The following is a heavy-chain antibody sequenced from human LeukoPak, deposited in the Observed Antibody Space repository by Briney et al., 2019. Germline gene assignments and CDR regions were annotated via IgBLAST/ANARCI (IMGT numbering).Heavy chain of an antibody. D-gene: IGHD2-21*02. Sequence: PGGSLRLSCAASGFTVSSNYMSWVRQAPGKGLEWVSIIYSGGSTYYADSVKGRFTISRDNSKNTLYLQMNSLRAEDTAVYYCARASLGDSYSYWGQGTLVTVSS. J-gene: IGHJ4*02. CDR3: ARASLGDSYSY. CDR2: IYSGGST. CDR1: GFTVSSNY. V-gene: IGHV3-53*01.